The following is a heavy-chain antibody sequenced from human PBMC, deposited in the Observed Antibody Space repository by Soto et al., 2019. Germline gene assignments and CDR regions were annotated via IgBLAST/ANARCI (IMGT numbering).Heavy chain of an antibody. Sequence: ASVKVSCKASGYTFTGYYMHWVRQAPGQGLEWMGWINPNSGGTNYAQKFQGWVTMTRDTSTSTVYMELSSLRSEDTAVYYCARGRGSGSYGDYWGQGTLVTVSS. CDR1: GYTFTGYY. D-gene: IGHD3-10*01. J-gene: IGHJ4*02. CDR2: INPNSGGT. V-gene: IGHV1-2*04. CDR3: ARGRGSGSYGDY.